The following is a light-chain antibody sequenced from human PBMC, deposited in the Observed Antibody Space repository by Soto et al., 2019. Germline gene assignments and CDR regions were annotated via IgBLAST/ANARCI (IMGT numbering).Light chain of an antibody. Sequence: DIVLTQSPATLSVSPGRRATISCRASQSISSNLAWYQQKPGQAHRLLIYDASSRATGIPDRFSGGGSGTDFTLTISRLEPEEFAVYYCQQFSSYPLTVGRGTKVDI. CDR3: QQFSSYPLT. J-gene: IGKJ4*01. V-gene: IGKV3-20*01. CDR1: QSISSN. CDR2: DAS.